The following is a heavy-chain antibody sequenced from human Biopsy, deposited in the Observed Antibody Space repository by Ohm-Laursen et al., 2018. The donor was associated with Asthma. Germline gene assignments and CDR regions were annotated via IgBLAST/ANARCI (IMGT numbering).Heavy chain of an antibody. D-gene: IGHD3-22*01. CDR3: ARAQDYYDSRGYYRSFDY. V-gene: IGHV4-31*03. Sequence: TLSLTCTVPYGPITSGGYYWTWIRQHPGKGLEWIGFIYYSGSTYYNPSLKSRVSISIDTSKNQFSLKLSSVTAADTAVYYCARAQDYYDSRGYYRSFDYWGQGTLVTVSS. CDR1: YGPITSGGYY. CDR2: IYYSGST. J-gene: IGHJ4*02.